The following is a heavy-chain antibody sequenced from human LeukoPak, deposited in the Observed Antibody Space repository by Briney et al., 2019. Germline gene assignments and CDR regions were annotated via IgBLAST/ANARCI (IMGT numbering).Heavy chain of an antibody. V-gene: IGHV3-23*01. J-gene: IGHJ5*02. CDR2: ISGSGGST. CDR3: AKDRSSSWYGGWFDP. D-gene: IGHD6-13*01. CDR1: GFTFSSYA. Sequence: PGGSLRLSCAASGFTFSSYAMSWVRQAPGKGLEWVSAISGSGGSTYYADSVKGRFTISRDNSKNTPYLQMNSLRAEDTAVYYCAKDRSSSWYGGWFDPWGQGTLVTVSS.